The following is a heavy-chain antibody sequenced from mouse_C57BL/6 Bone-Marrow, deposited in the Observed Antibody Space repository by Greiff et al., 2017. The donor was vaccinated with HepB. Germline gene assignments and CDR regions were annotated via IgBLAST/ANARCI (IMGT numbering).Heavy chain of an antibody. CDR2: IYPGSGST. J-gene: IGHJ3*01. V-gene: IGHV1-55*01. CDR3: AKRKDSYLPWFAY. CDR1: GYTFTSYW. Sequence: QVQLQQSGAELVKPGASVKMSCKASGYTFTSYWITWVKQRPGQGLEWIGDIYPGSGSTNYNEKFKSKATLTVDTSSSTAYMQLSSLTSEDSAVYYCAKRKDSYLPWFAYWGQGTLVTVSA. D-gene: IGHD2-12*01.